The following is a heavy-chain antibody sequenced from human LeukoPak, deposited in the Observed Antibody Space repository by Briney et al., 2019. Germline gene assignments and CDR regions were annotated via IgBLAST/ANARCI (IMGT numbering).Heavy chain of an antibody. J-gene: IGHJ4*02. V-gene: IGHV3-53*01. CDR2: IYSGGST. CDR1: ESIVSSNY. CDR3: ASFGYDSSGDFDY. Sequence: GGSLRLSCAASESIVSSNYMSWVRQAPGKGLEWVSVIYSGGSTYYADSVKGRFTISRDNSKNTLYLQMNSLRAEDTAVYYCASFGYDSSGDFDYWGQGTLVTVSS. D-gene: IGHD3-22*01.